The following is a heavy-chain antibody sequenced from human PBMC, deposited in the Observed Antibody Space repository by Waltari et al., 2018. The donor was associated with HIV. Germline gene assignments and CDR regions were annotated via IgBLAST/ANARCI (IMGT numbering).Heavy chain of an antibody. CDR3: ARGVISAANNYFDP. CDR1: GGSISTYH. Sequence: QVQLQESAPGLVKPSETLSLTCTVSGGSISTYHWSWIRQPPGKGLEWIGYIYNSGNTNYNPSLKSRVTISVDTSKNQVSLKVTSVTTADTAVYYCARGVISAANNYFDPWGQGTLVTVSS. CDR2: IYNSGNT. D-gene: IGHD2-2*01. J-gene: IGHJ5*02. V-gene: IGHV4-59*01.